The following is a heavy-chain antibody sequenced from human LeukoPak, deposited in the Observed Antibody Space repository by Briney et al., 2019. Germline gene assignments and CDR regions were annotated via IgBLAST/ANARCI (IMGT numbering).Heavy chain of an antibody. Sequence: SETLSLTCTVSGGSISSSSYYWGWIRQPPGKGLEWIGSIYYSGSTYYNPSLKSRVTISVDTSKNQFSLKLSSVTAADTAVYYCASSPHIIAVAGTYYFQHWGQGTLVTVSS. CDR2: IYYSGST. CDR3: ASSPHIIAVAGTYYFQH. J-gene: IGHJ1*01. CDR1: GGSISSSSYY. D-gene: IGHD6-19*01. V-gene: IGHV4-39*01.